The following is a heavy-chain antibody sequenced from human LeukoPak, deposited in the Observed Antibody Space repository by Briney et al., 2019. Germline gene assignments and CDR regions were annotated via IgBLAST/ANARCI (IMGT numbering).Heavy chain of an antibody. J-gene: IGHJ3*02. V-gene: IGHV1-18*04. D-gene: IGHD3-10*01. CDR2: ISAYNGNT. CDR3: AVPDYYGSGSYQGDAFDI. CDR1: GYIFTSYY. Sequence: ASVKVSCKASGYIFTSYYIHWVRQAPGQGLEWMGWISAYNGNTNYAQKLQGRVTMTTDTSTSTAYMELRSLRSDDTAVYYCAVPDYYGSGSYQGDAFDIWGQGTMVTVSS.